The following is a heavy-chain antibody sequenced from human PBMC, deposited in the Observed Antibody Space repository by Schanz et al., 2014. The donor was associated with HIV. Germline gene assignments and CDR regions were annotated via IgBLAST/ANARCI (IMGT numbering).Heavy chain of an antibody. D-gene: IGHD1-26*01. CDR2: IIPMYGTA. CDR1: GGSFSRSA. J-gene: IGHJ1*01. Sequence: VQLVQSGAAVQKPGSSVKVSCKASGGSFSRSAVSWVRQAPGKGLEWMGGIIPMYGTANYARKFQGRVTITADESTSTAYMEVSRLSPDDTAVYYCATRQGMGEYSENWGQGSLVTVSS. V-gene: IGHV1-69*01. CDR3: ATRQGMGEYSEN.